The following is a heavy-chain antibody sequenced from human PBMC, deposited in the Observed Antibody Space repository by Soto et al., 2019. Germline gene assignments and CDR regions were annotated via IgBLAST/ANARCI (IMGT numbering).Heavy chain of an antibody. CDR3: AKDLATVSTDYYYYAMDV. CDR1: GFTFSHYG. Sequence: QVQLVESGGGVVQPGRSLRLSCETSGFTFSHYGMHWVRQAPGTGLEWVALIAYDGSNNYYADSVKGRFAISRDNSKNTLYLQMNRLRAEDTAVYYCAKDLATVSTDYYYYAMDVWGLGTTVTVSS. J-gene: IGHJ6*02. V-gene: IGHV3-30*18. D-gene: IGHD4-4*01. CDR2: IAYDGSNN.